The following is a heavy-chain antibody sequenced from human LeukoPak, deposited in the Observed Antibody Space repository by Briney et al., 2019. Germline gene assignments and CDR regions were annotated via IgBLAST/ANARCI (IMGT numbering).Heavy chain of an antibody. CDR1: GFTFSSYA. D-gene: IGHD4-17*01. Sequence: AGGSLRLSCAASGFTFSSYAMHWVRQAPGKGLEWVAVISYDGSNKYYADSVKGRFTISRDNSKNTLYLQTNSLRAEDTAVYYCARGDYGDSPWPFDIWGQGTMVTVSS. CDR2: ISYDGSNK. J-gene: IGHJ3*02. CDR3: ARGDYGDSPWPFDI. V-gene: IGHV3-30-3*01.